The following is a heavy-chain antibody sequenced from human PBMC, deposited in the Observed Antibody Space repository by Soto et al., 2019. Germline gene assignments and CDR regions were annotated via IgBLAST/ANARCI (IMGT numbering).Heavy chain of an antibody. J-gene: IGHJ6*02. CDR1: GGSISSGGYY. CDR3: ARHGDYYGSVNCMDV. CDR2: IYYSGST. D-gene: IGHD3-10*01. V-gene: IGHV4-31*03. Sequence: SETLSLTCTVSGGSISSGGYYWSWIRQHPGKGLEWIGYIYYSGSTYYNPSLKSRVTISVDTSKNQFSLKLSSVTAADTAVYYCARHGDYYGSVNCMDVWGQGTTVTVSS.